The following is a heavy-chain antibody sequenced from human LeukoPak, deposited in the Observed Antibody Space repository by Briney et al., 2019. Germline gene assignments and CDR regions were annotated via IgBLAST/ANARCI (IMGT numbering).Heavy chain of an antibody. D-gene: IGHD6-19*01. CDR2: INHSGST. V-gene: IGHV4-34*01. J-gene: IGHJ5*02. CDR3: ARVLNPPEAGTVRGRWFDP. CDR1: GGSFSGYY. Sequence: PSETLSLTCAVYGGSFSGYYWSWIRQPPGKGLEWVWEINHSGSTTYNPSLKNRGTISLNTSKNQFSLKLSSVTAADTAVYYCARVLNPPEAGTVRGRWFDPWGQGTLVTVSS.